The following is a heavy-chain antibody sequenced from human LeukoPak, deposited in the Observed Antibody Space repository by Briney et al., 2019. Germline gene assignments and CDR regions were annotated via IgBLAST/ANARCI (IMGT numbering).Heavy chain of an antibody. CDR1: GFTFGDYA. V-gene: IGHV3-49*03. D-gene: IGHD3/OR15-3a*01. J-gene: IGHJ4*02. CDR3: TRERTGYYYY. Sequence: GGSLRLSCTTSGFTFGDYAMSWFRQAPGKGLEWVGFTRSNAYGGTTEYAASVKDRFTISRDESKSIAYLQMNSLKTEDTAVYFCTRERTGYYYYWGQGTLVTVSS. CDR2: TRSNAYGGTT.